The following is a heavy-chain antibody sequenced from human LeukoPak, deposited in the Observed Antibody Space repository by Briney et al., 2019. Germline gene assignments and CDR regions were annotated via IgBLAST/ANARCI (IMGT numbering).Heavy chain of an antibody. J-gene: IGHJ4*02. D-gene: IGHD6-6*01. Sequence: GGSLRLSCAASGFTFSSYGMHWVRQAPGKGLAWVAFIRYDGSNKYYADSVKGRFTISRDNSKNTLYLQMNSLRAEDTAVYYCAKDHYSSSLGDYWGQGTLVTVSS. V-gene: IGHV3-30*02. CDR2: IRYDGSNK. CDR3: AKDHYSSSLGDY. CDR1: GFTFSSYG.